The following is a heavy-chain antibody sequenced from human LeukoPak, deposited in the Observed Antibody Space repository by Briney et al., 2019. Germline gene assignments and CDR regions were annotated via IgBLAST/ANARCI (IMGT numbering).Heavy chain of an antibody. J-gene: IGHJ2*01. V-gene: IGHV4-30-4*01. CDR2: IYYSGST. Sequence: SETLSLTCTVSGGSISSSDYYWSWIRQPPGKGLEWIGYIYYSGSTYYNPSLKSRVTISVDTSKNQFSLKLSSVTAADTAVYYCARDFHCSSTSCYYRWYFDLCGRGTLVTVSS. CDR1: GGSISSSDYY. D-gene: IGHD2-2*01. CDR3: ARDFHCSSTSCYYRWYFDL.